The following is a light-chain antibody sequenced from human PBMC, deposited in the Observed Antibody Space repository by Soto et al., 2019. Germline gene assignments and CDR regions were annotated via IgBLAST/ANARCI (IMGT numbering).Light chain of an antibody. Sequence: DIQMTQSPSTLSASVGDRVTITCRASQSASTWLAWYQQKPGKAPKLLIYDASSLESGVPSRFSGSGSGTDFTLTISSLQPDDFATYYCQQYNRKTFGQGTKVEIK. CDR1: QSASTW. CDR2: DAS. V-gene: IGKV1-5*01. CDR3: QQYNRKT. J-gene: IGKJ1*01.